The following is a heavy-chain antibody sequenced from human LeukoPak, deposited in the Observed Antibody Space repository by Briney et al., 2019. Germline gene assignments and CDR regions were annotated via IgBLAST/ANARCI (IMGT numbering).Heavy chain of an antibody. CDR1: GGSFRGSN. J-gene: IGHJ5*02. CDR3: ARNEGQQLSRSWFVP. D-gene: IGHD6-13*01. CDR2: INHSGST. V-gene: IGHV4-34*01. Sequence: SETLSLTPAVYGGSFRGSNWCCIRQPPGKGVERIGEINHSGSTNYNPSLKSRVTISVDTSKTQFSLKLSSGTAADTAVYYCARNEGQQLSRSWFVPWGQGTLVTVSS.